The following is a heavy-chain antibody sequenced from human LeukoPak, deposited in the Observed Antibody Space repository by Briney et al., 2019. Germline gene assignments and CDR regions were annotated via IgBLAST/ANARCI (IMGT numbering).Heavy chain of an antibody. CDR3: ARGSDRGYYYYYGMDV. CDR1: GGSISSYY. J-gene: IGHJ6*04. CDR2: IYYSGST. D-gene: IGHD3-10*01. V-gene: IGHV4-59*01. Sequence: PSETLSLTCTVSGGSISSYYWSWIRQPPGKGLERIGYIYYSGSTNYNHSLKSRVTISVDTSKNQFSLKLSSVTAADTAVYYCARGSDRGYYYYYGMDVWGKGTTVTVSS.